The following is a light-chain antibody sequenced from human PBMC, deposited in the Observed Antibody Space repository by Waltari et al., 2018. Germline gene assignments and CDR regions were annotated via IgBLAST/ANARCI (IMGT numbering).Light chain of an antibody. Sequence: QSVLTQPASVSGSPGQSITISCTGTSSDVGSYNFVSWYKQHPGKAAKRFSFTVSNRPSGVSNSCSGSKSCNTASLTISGLQAEDEADFYCSSFSSGSTPVVFGGGTMLTVL. CDR2: TVS. V-gene: IGLV2-14*03. J-gene: IGLJ2*01. CDR3: SSFSSGSTPVV. CDR1: SSDVGSYNF.